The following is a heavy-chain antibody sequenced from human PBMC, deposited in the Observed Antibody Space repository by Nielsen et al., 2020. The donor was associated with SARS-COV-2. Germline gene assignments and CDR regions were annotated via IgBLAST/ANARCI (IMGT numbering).Heavy chain of an antibody. D-gene: IGHD5-12*01. CDR2: ISASSANI. CDR1: GFTFNTFA. Sequence: GESLKISCAASGFTFNTFALNWVRQAPGKGLGWVAYISASSANIHYAASVNGRFTVSRDNAKNSLYLQMNNLRDEDTAVYYCASDPSYASSWLHYFDFWGQGTLVTVSS. V-gene: IGHV3-48*02. J-gene: IGHJ4*02. CDR3: ASDPSYASSWLHYFDF.